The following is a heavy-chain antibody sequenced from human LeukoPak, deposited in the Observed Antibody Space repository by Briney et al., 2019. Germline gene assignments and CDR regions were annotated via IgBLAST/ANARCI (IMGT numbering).Heavy chain of an antibody. CDR3: AREGIAAAVDY. D-gene: IGHD6-13*01. CDR2: IYYSGST. V-gene: IGHV4-30-4*08. J-gene: IGHJ4*02. Sequence: TSETLSLTCTVSGGSISSGDYYWSWIRQPPGKGLEWIGYIYYSGSTYYNPSLKSRVTISVDTSKNQFSLKLSSVTAADTAVYYCAREGIAAAVDYWGQGTLVTVSS. CDR1: GGSISSGDYY.